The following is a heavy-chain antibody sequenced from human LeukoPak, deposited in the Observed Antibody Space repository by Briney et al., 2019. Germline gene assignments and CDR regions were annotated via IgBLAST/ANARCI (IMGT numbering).Heavy chain of an antibody. Sequence: GGSLRLSCAASGFTFRNYAMNWVRQAPGKGLEWVSAISGSGGSTYYADSVKGRFTISRDNSKNTLYLQMNSLRAEDTAVYYCAKDRVGDTYFDYWGQGTLVTVSS. V-gene: IGHV3-23*01. CDR1: GFTFRNYA. CDR2: ISGSGGST. CDR3: AKDRVGDTYFDY. D-gene: IGHD1-26*01. J-gene: IGHJ4*02.